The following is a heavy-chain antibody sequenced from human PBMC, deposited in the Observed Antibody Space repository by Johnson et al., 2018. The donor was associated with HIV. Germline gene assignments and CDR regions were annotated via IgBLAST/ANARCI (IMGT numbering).Heavy chain of an antibody. V-gene: IGHV3-23*04. CDR3: AKGSYYDSRTYGYAFDI. CDR1: GFTFSNYA. D-gene: IGHD3-22*01. J-gene: IGHJ3*02. Sequence: VQLVESGGGLVQPGGSLRLSCATSGFTFSNYAMNWVRQAPGKGLEWVSAISGGGGGSTHYADSVKGRFTISRDNYKNTLYLQTNSLRAEDTAVYYCAKGSYYDSRTYGYAFDIWGQGTMVTVSS. CDR2: ISGGGGGST.